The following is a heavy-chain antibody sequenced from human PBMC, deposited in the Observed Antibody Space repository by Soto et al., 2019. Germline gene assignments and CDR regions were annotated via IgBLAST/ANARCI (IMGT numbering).Heavy chain of an antibody. V-gene: IGHV3-30*03. CDR1: GLTFSSYG. D-gene: IGHD4-17*01. Sequence: QVQLVESGGGVVQPGRALRLSCTASGLTFSSYGMHWVRQAPGKGLEWAAVISHDGSTKYYTDSVRGRFTLSRDNAKNTLYLQMNSLRAEDTAVYYCVTYYGDYESGVFDVWGQGTTVTVSS. J-gene: IGHJ3*01. CDR3: VTYYGDYESGVFDV. CDR2: ISHDGSTK.